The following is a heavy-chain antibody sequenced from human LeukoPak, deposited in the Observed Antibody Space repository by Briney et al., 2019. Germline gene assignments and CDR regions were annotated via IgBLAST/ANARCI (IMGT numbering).Heavy chain of an antibody. CDR3: AREGDSGGHNY. J-gene: IGHJ4*02. CDR2: TYYRSKWYN. D-gene: IGHD2-15*01. CDR1: GESVSSNSAA. Sequence: SQTLSLTCAISGESVSSNSAAWSWIRQSPSRGREWLGRTYYRSKWYNDYAVSVKSRITINPDTSGNQFSLQLNSVTPEDAAVYFCAREGDSGGHNYWGQGTLVTVSS. V-gene: IGHV6-1*01.